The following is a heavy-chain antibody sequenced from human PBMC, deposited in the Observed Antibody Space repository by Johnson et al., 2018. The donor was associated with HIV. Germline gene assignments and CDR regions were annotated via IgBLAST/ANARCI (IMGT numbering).Heavy chain of an antibody. CDR1: GFTFSSYG. D-gene: IGHD3-10*01. Sequence: VLLVESGGGVVQPGRSLRLSCAASGFTFSSYGMHWVRQAPGKGLEWVANIKQDGSEKYYVDSVKGRFTISRDNAKNSLYLQMNSLRAEDTALYYCAREGGGFREFGGFDIWGQGTMVTVSS. CDR2: IKQDGSEK. CDR3: AREGGGFREFGGFDI. J-gene: IGHJ3*02. V-gene: IGHV3-7*05.